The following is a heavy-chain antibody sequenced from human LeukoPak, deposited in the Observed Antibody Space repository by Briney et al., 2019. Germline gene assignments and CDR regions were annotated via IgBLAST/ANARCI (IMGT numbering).Heavy chain of an antibody. CDR2: INHSGST. V-gene: IGHV4-34*01. CDR3: ARNIAARPNLYYYYGMDV. Sequence: PSETLSLTCAVYGGSFSGYYWSWIRQPPGKGLEWIGEINHSGSTNYNPSLKSRVTISVDTSKNQFSLKLSSVTAADTAVYYCARNIAARPNLYYYYGMDVWGQGTTVTVSS. CDR1: GGSFSGYY. D-gene: IGHD6-6*01. J-gene: IGHJ6*02.